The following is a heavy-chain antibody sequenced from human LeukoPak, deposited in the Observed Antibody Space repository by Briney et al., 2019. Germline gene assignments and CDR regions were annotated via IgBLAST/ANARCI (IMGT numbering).Heavy chain of an antibody. V-gene: IGHV4-59*08. CDR1: GGSISSYY. CDR2: IYYSGST. D-gene: IGHD3-16*02. J-gene: IGHJ3*02. Sequence: PSETLSLTCTVSGGSISSYYWSWIRQPPGKGLEWIGYIYYSGSTNYNPSLKSRVTISVDTSKNQFSLKLSSVTAADTAVYYCARLFPSYDCVWGSYRINAFDIWGQGTMVTVSS. CDR3: ARLFPSYDCVWGSYRINAFDI.